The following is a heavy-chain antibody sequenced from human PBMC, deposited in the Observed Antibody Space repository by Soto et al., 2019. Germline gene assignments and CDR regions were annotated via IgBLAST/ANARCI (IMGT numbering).Heavy chain of an antibody. V-gene: IGHV4-31*03. J-gene: IGHJ4*02. D-gene: IGHD3-22*01. CDR3: ARDVNDSSGSQGFDY. CDR1: GDSVSSNNYY. Sequence: SETLSLTCTVIGDSVSSNNYYWSWIRQRPGKGLEWIGYIHYSGDSYDNPSLTSRITMSMDVSKNQFSLNLRSVTAADTAIYYCARDVNDSSGSQGFDYWGQGTLVT. CDR2: IHYSGDS.